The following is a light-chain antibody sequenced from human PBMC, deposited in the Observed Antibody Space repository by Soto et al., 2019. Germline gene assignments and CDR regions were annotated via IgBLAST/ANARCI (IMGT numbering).Light chain of an antibody. Sequence: DIQMTQSPSSLSASVGDRVIITCRASQNINNFLNWYQRKPGKAPSLLIYDASIFQSGVPSRFSGSGSGTDFTLTIRSLQPEDFAPYYYQQSYTTPWTFGQGTKVEIK. CDR2: DAS. CDR3: QQSYTTPWT. V-gene: IGKV1-39*01. J-gene: IGKJ1*01. CDR1: QNINNF.